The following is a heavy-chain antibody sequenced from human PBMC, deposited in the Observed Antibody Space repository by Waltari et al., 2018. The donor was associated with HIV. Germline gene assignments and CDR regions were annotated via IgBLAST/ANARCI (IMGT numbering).Heavy chain of an antibody. V-gene: IGHV1-18*01. CDR3: ARDLGVRSGYDLGY. J-gene: IGHJ4*02. CDR2: ISAFDSNK. Sequence: QVQLVQSGAEVKEPGASVKVSCKASGYTFTSYGISWVRQAPGKGLELVGRISAFDSNKKYAPKVQDRSTNTADTSTGTSFIGLGSLRSDDTAVYYCARDLGVRSGYDLGYWGQGTLVTVSS. D-gene: IGHD5-12*01. CDR1: GYTFTSYG.